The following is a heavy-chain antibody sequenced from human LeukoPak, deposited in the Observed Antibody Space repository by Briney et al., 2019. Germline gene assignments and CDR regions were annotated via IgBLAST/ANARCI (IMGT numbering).Heavy chain of an antibody. CDR1: GGSISSYY. J-gene: IGHJ5*02. V-gene: IGHV4-59*01. D-gene: IGHD3-10*01. CDR2: IYYSGST. Sequence: SETLSLTCTVSGGSISSYYWSRIRQPPGKGLEWIGYIYYSGSTNYNPSLKSRVTISVDTSKNQFSLKLSSVTAADTAVYYCARDKTLTMVRGVRWFDPWGQGTLVTVSS. CDR3: ARDKTLTMVRGVRWFDP.